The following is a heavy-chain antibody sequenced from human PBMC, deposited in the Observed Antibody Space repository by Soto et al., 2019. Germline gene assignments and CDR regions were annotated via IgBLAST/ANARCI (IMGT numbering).Heavy chain of an antibody. CDR1: GYKFRNYA. V-gene: IGHV1-18*01. Sequence: QVQLVQSGAEVKKPGASVKVSCKASGYKFRNYAVNWVRQAPGQGLEWMGSFNTYNGNTNYAQSLQDRVTLTADTSTSAAFMELRSLRSDDKAVYYCAKSPRGEMAPDWGHGTLVIVSS. J-gene: IGHJ4*01. CDR2: FNTYNGNT. D-gene: IGHD2-21*01. CDR3: AKSPRGEMAPD.